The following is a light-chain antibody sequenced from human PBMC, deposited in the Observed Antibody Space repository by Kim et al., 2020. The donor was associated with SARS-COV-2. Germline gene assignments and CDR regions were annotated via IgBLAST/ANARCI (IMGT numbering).Light chain of an antibody. CDR3: ASRDSSGNHWV. Sequence: SSELTQDPAVSVALGQTVRMTCQGDSLRKYYASWHQQKPGQAPSLVIYGENKRPSGIPDRFSGSSSGSTASLTFTGAQAEDEADYYCASRDSSGNHWVFGGGTKVTVL. V-gene: IGLV3-19*01. J-gene: IGLJ3*02. CDR1: SLRKYY. CDR2: GEN.